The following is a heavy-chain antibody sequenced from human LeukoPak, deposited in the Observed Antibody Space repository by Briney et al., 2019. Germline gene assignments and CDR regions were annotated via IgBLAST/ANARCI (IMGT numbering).Heavy chain of an antibody. Sequence: KPGGSLRLSCAASGFTFSSYSFNWVRQAPGKGLEWVSSISSASTYIYYADSVKGRFTISRDNAKNSLYLQMNSLRAEDTAIYYCARWALYNSVAKTNPGFDYWGQGTLVTVSS. CDR2: ISSASTYI. D-gene: IGHD6-19*01. CDR3: ARWALYNSVAKTNPGFDY. V-gene: IGHV3-21*01. CDR1: GFTFSSYS. J-gene: IGHJ4*02.